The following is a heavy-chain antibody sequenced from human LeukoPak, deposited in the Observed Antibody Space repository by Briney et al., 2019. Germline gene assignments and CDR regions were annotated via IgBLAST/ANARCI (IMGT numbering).Heavy chain of an antibody. J-gene: IGHJ3*02. V-gene: IGHV4-39*07. Sequence: SETLSLTCTVSGGSISSSSYYWGWIRQPPGKGLEWIGSIYYSGSTYYNPSLKSRVTISVDTSKNQFSLKLSSVTAADTAVYYCARDPLVVPGRAFDIWGQGTMVTVSS. CDR1: GGSISSSSYY. D-gene: IGHD2-2*01. CDR2: IYYSGST. CDR3: ARDPLVVPGRAFDI.